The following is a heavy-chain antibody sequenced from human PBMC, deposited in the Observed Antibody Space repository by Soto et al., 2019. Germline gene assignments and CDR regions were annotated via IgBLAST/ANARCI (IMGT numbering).Heavy chain of an antibody. J-gene: IGHJ4*02. V-gene: IGHV1-2*04. CDR2: INPNSGGT. CDR3: ARDSPLGYCSGGSCYSLAFDY. D-gene: IGHD2-15*01. Sequence: QVQLVQSGAEVKKPGASVKVSCKASGYTFTGYYMHWVRQAPGQGLEWMGWINPNSGGTNYAQKFQGWVTMTRDTSSSQAYMELSRLRSDDTAVYYCARDSPLGYCSGGSCYSLAFDYWGQGTLVTVSS. CDR1: GYTFTGYY.